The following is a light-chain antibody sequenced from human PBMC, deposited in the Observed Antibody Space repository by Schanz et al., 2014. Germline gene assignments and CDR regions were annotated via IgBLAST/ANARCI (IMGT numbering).Light chain of an antibody. V-gene: IGLV2-14*03. CDR1: SSDIGGYNY. J-gene: IGLJ3*02. CDR2: DVS. Sequence: QSALTQPASVSGSPGQSITISCTGTSSDIGGYNYVSWYQQHPGKAPKVMIYDVSNRPSGVSNRFSGSKSGNTASLTISGLQTEDEADYYCSSYAGSQSWVFGGGTKVTVL. CDR3: SSYAGSQSWV.